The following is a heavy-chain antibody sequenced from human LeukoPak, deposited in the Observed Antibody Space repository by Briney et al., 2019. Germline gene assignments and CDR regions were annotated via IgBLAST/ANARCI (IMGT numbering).Heavy chain of an antibody. CDR2: ILGSGVTT. CDR3: AKWGDYDVLTGYYVPDY. J-gene: IGHJ4*02. CDR1: GFTFSNYA. Sequence: GASLRLSCAASGFTFSNYAMSWVRQAPGKGLEWVSAILGSGVTTYYADSVKGRFTDSRDNSKSTLYLQMNTLRAEDTALYYCAKWGDYDVLTGYYVPDYWGQGTLVTVSS. D-gene: IGHD3-9*01. V-gene: IGHV3-23*01.